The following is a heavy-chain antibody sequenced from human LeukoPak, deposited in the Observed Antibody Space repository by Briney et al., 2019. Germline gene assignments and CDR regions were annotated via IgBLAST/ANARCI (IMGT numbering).Heavy chain of an antibody. CDR2: IYTSGST. D-gene: IGHD3-3*01. V-gene: IGHV4-61*02. Sequence: SQTLSLTCTVSGGSISSGSYYWSWIRQPAGKGLEWIGRIYTSGSTNYNPSLKSRVTISVDTSKNQFSLKLRSVTAADTAVYYCARAGFWSGYIDYWGQGTLVTVSS. J-gene: IGHJ4*02. CDR3: ARAGFWSGYIDY. CDR1: GGSISSGSYY.